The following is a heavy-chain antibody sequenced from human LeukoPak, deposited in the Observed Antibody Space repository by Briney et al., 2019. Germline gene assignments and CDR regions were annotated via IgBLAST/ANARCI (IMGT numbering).Heavy chain of an antibody. Sequence: SETLSLTCAVYGGSFSGYYWSWIRQPPGKGLEWIGEINHSGSTNYNPSLKSRVTISVDTSKNQFSLKLSSVTAADTAVYYCARRHQLLKDAFDIWGQGTMVTVSS. CDR3: ARRHQLLKDAFDI. J-gene: IGHJ3*02. V-gene: IGHV4-34*01. CDR1: GGSFSGYY. D-gene: IGHD2-2*01. CDR2: INHSGST.